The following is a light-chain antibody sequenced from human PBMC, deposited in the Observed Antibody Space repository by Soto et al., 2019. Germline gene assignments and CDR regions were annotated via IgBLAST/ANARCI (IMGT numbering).Light chain of an antibody. Sequence: SYELPQPPSVSVSPGQTASISCSGDNLGDKYVCWYQQKPGQSPVLVIYEDRKRPSGIPERFSGSNSGNTATLTISGTQAIDEADYYCQAWDGSTVVFGGGTKLTVL. J-gene: IGLJ2*01. CDR2: EDR. CDR1: NLGDKY. V-gene: IGLV3-1*01. CDR3: QAWDGSTVV.